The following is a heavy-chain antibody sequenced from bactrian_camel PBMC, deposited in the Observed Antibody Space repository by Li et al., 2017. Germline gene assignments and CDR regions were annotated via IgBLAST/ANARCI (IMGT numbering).Heavy chain of an antibody. Sequence: HVQLVESGGALVQPGGSLRLSCTVSGLTFSRYVMDWVRQAPGKGLEWVSGINRGGDSTDYADSVKGRFTISRDNAKNTLYLQMNSLKTEDTAVYHCAPDPRGSAYWGQGTQVTVS. D-gene: IGHD3*01. CDR3: APDPRGSAY. CDR1: GLTFSRYV. CDR2: INRGGDST. J-gene: IGHJ4*01. V-gene: IGHV3S1*01.